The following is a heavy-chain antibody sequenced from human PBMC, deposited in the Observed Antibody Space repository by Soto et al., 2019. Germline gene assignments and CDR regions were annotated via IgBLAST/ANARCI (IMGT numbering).Heavy chain of an antibody. D-gene: IGHD6-19*01. Sequence: GGSLRLSCAASGFTFSSYSMNWVRQAPGKGLEWVSSISSSSSYIYYADSVKGRFTISRDNAKNSLSLQMNSLRAEDTAVYYCARYQEAGPFDYWGQGTLVTVSS. V-gene: IGHV3-21*04. CDR3: ARYQEAGPFDY. J-gene: IGHJ4*02. CDR2: ISSSSSYI. CDR1: GFTFSSYS.